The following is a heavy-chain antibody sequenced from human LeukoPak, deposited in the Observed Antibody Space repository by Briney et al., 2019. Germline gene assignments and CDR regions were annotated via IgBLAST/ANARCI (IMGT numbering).Heavy chain of an antibody. CDR1: GFTFSTYA. V-gene: IGHV3-23*01. D-gene: IGHD6-13*01. J-gene: IGHJ4*02. CDR2: ISGGGGNT. Sequence: GGSLKLSCAASGFTFSTYAMSWVRQAPGKWLEWVSSISGGGGNTYLADSVKGRFTISRDNSKNTLYLQMNSLRAEDTALYYCGRGGSSWLYFFEYWGQGTPVTVSS. CDR3: GRGGSSWLYFFEY.